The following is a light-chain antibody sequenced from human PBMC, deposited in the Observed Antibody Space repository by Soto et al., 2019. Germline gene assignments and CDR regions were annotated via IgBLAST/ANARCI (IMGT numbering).Light chain of an antibody. CDR3: QQYYSPCT. CDR2: WAS. J-gene: IGKJ1*01. V-gene: IGKV4-1*01. CDR1: QSVLYSSNNKNY. Sequence: DIVMTQSPDSLAVSLGERATINCKSSQSVLYSSNNKNYLAWYQQKPGQPPKLLIYWASTRESGVPDRFSGSGSGTDFTLTIISLQAEDVAVYYCQQYYSPCTFGQGTKVEIK.